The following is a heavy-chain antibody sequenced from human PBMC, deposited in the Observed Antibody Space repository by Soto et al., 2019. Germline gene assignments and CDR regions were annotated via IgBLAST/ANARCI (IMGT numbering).Heavy chain of an antibody. CDR3: AGLYSGYEIWYFDL. CDR2: IYYNGGT. D-gene: IGHD5-12*01. V-gene: IGHV4-39*01. Sequence: QLQLQESGPGLVKPSETLSLNCTVSGGSFSRGNYYWGWIRQTPGKGPEWIANIYYNGGTYYNPSLKSRVTVSLDTSENLFSLKLSSVTAADTAVYFCAGLYSGYEIWYFDLWGRGTLVTVSS. CDR1: GGSFSRGNYY. J-gene: IGHJ2*01.